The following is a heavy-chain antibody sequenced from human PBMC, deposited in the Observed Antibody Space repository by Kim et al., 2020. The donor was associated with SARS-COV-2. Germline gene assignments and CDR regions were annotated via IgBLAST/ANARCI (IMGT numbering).Heavy chain of an antibody. CDR2: IWYDGSNK. Sequence: GGSLRLSCAASGLSFSSYGMHWVRQAPGKGLEWVAVIWYDGSNKYYADSVKGRFTISRDNSKNTLYLEMNSLRAEDTAVYYCARDGTYYGSGTFYYYAMDVWGQGTTVTVSS. CDR3: ARDGTYYGSGTFYYYAMDV. J-gene: IGHJ6*02. D-gene: IGHD3-10*01. CDR1: GLSFSSYG. V-gene: IGHV3-33*01.